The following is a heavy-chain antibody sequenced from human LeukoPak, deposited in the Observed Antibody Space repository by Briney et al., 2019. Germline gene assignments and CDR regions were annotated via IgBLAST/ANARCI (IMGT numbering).Heavy chain of an antibody. Sequence: GGSLRLSCAASGFTFSSYEMNWVRQAPGKGLEWVSYISSSGSTIYYADSVKGRFTISRDNAKNSLYLQMNSLRAEDTAVYYCARARGSYSAAFDYWGQGTLVTVSS. CDR1: GFTFSSYE. CDR2: ISSSGSTI. CDR3: ARARGSYSAAFDY. D-gene: IGHD1-26*01. J-gene: IGHJ4*02. V-gene: IGHV3-48*03.